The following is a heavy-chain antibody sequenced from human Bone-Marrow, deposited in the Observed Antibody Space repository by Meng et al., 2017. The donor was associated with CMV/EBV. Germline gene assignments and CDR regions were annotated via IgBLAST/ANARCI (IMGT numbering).Heavy chain of an antibody. V-gene: IGHV1-46*01. Sequence: ASVKVSCKASGYTFTSYYMHWVRQAPGQGLGWMGIINPSGGSTSYAQKFQGRVTMTRDTSTSTVYMELSSLRSEDTAVYYCARPYSSGGGASYYGMDVWGQGTTVTVSS. J-gene: IGHJ6*02. D-gene: IGHD6-19*01. CDR1: GYTFTSYY. CDR2: INPSGGST. CDR3: ARPYSSGGGASYYGMDV.